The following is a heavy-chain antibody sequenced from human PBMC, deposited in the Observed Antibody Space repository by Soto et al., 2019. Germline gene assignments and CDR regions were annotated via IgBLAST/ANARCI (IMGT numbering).Heavy chain of an antibody. Sequence: GGSLRLSCAASGFTFSSYGMHWVRQAPGKGLEWVAVIWYDGSNKYYADSVKGRFTISRDNSKNTLYLQMNSLRAEDTAVYYCASIFTGVWSGQNDAFDIWGQGTMVTVSS. V-gene: IGHV3-33*01. D-gene: IGHD3-3*01. J-gene: IGHJ3*02. CDR2: IWYDGSNK. CDR3: ASIFTGVWSGQNDAFDI. CDR1: GFTFSSYG.